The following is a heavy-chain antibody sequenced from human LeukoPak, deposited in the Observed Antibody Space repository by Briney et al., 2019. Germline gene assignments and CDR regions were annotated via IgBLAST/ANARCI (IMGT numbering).Heavy chain of an antibody. V-gene: IGHV3-7*01. J-gene: IGHJ4*02. CDR2: IKKDGSEK. D-gene: IGHD3-10*01. CDR1: GFTFSSYW. CDR3: AKGGRITMLRGVQRDHYFDY. Sequence: GGSLRLSCAASGFTFSSYWMSWVRQAPGKGLEWVANIKKDGSEKYYVDSVKGRFTISRDNAKKSLYLQVNSLRAEDTAVYYCAKGGRITMLRGVQRDHYFDYWGQGTLVTVSS.